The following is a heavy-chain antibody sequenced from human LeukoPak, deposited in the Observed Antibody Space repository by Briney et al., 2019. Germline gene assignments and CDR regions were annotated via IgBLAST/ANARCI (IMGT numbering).Heavy chain of an antibody. V-gene: IGHV3-15*01. CDR3: TTVGSAWNFDY. CDR2: VKSKRDGGTI. J-gene: IGHJ4*02. D-gene: IGHD6-25*01. CDR1: GFTFSNAW. Sequence: GGSLRLSCAASGFTFSNAWMTWVRQAPGKGLEWVARVKSKRDGGTIDYAAPVKGRFTISRDDSKDTLYLQMYSLEIEDAAVYYCTTVGSAWNFDYWGQGTLVTVSS.